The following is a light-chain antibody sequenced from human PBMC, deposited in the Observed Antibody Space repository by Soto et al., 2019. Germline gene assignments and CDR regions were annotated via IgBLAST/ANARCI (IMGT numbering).Light chain of an antibody. CDR2: AAS. J-gene: IGKJ1*01. V-gene: IGKV1-39*01. Sequence: QRKQSPSSLSASVGDRVPIPCLASQSMSSYLNWYQQTPGKAPKLLIYAASTLQSGVPSRFSGSGSGTDFTLTISCLQSEDFATYYCQQYYSYPRTLGQGTKVNI. CDR1: QSMSSY. CDR3: QQYYSYPRT.